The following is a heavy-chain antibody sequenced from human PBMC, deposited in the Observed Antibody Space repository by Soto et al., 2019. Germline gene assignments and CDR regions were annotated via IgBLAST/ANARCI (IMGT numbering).Heavy chain of an antibody. CDR3: ARVIVAAADDNWFDP. J-gene: IGHJ5*02. CDR1: GGSISSYY. Sequence: PSETLSLTCTVSGGSISSYYWSWIRQPAGKGLEWIGRIYTSGSTNYNPSLKSRVTMSVDTPKNQFSLKLSSVTAADTAVYYCARVIVAAADDNWFDPWGQGTLVTVSS. D-gene: IGHD1-26*01. CDR2: IYTSGST. V-gene: IGHV4-4*07.